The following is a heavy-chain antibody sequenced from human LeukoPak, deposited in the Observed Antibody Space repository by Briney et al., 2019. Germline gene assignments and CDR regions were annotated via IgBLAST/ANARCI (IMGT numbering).Heavy chain of an antibody. D-gene: IGHD6-13*01. CDR2: ISWNSGSI. V-gene: IGHV3-9*03. CDR1: GFTFDDYA. Sequence: GGSLRLSCAASGFTFDDYAMHWVRQAPGKGLEWVSGISWNSGSIGYADSVKGRFTISRDNAKNSLYLQMNSLRAEDMALYYCAKAYSSSWYGAFDIWGQGTMVTVSS. J-gene: IGHJ3*02. CDR3: AKAYSSSWYGAFDI.